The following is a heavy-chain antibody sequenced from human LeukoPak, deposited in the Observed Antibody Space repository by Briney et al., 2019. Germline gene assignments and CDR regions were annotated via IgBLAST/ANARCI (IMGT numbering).Heavy chain of an antibody. Sequence: SETLSLTCTVSGGSISSSSYYWGWIRQPPGKGLEWIGSIYYSGSTYYNPSLKSRVTISVDTSKNQFSLKLSSVTAADTAVYYCARQGDNWNYGTGYWGQGTLVTVSS. V-gene: IGHV4-39*01. CDR3: ARQGDNWNYGTGY. D-gene: IGHD1-7*01. CDR1: GGSISSSSYY. CDR2: IYYSGST. J-gene: IGHJ4*02.